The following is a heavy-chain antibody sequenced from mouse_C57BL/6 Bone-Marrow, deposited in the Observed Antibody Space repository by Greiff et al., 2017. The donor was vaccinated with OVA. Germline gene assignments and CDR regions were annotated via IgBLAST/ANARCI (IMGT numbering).Heavy chain of an antibody. J-gene: IGHJ4*01. CDR3: AISSYSNCWYYAMDY. V-gene: IGHV5-6*01. CDR2: ISSGGSYT. Sequence: EVQLVESGGDLVKPGGSLKLSCAASGFTFSSYGMSWVRQTPDKRLEWVATISSGGSYTYYPDSVKGRFTISRDNAKNTLYLQMSSLKSEDTAMYYCAISSYSNCWYYAMDYWGQGTSVTVSS. D-gene: IGHD2-5*01. CDR1: GFTFSSYG.